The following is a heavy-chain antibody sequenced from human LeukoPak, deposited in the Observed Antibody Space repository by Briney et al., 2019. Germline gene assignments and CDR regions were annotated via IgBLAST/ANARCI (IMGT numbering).Heavy chain of an antibody. CDR3: ASQPTYYDFSAYYYYMDV. CDR2: IYSGGST. V-gene: IGHV3-53*01. D-gene: IGHD3-3*01. Sequence: GGSLRLSCAASGFTVSSNYMSWVRQAPGKGLEWVSVIYSGGSTYYADSVKGRFTISRDNAKNSLYLQMNSLRAEDTAVYYCASQPTYYDFSAYYYYMDVWGKGTTVTVSS. CDR1: GFTVSSNY. J-gene: IGHJ6*03.